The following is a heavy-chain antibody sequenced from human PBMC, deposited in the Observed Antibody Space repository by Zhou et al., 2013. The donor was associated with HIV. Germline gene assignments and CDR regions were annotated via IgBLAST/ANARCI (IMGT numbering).Heavy chain of an antibody. CDR2: INPNSGGT. V-gene: IGHV1-2*02. D-gene: IGHD1-1*01. CDR3: ATLSGGTGYYYYGMDV. CDR1: GYTFTGYY. Sequence: QVQLVQSGAEVKKPGASVKVSCKASGYTFTGYYMHWVRQAPGQGLEWMGWINPNSGGTNYAQKFQGRVTMTRDTSISTAYMELSRLRSDDTAVYYCATLSGGTGYYYYGMDVWGQGTTVTVSS. J-gene: IGHJ6*02.